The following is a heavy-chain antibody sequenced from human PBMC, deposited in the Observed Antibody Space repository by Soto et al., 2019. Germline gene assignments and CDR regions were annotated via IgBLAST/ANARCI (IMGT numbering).Heavy chain of an antibody. CDR3: ARQGSNEYYYYGMDV. Sequence: QVQLVQSGAEVKKPGSSVKVSCKASGGTFSSYAINWVRQAPGQGLEWMGGIIRIFGTPDYAQRFQGRVTITADESTSTAYMELSSLRSEGTAVYYCARQGSNEYYYYGMDVWGQGTTVTVSS. V-gene: IGHV1-69*12. J-gene: IGHJ6*02. CDR1: GGTFSSYA. CDR2: IIRIFGTP. D-gene: IGHD3-10*01.